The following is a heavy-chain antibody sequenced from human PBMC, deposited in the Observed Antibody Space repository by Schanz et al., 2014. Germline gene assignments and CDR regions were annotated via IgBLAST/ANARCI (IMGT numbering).Heavy chain of an antibody. J-gene: IGHJ5*02. Sequence: EVQLVESGGGLVQPGGSLRLSCAASGFTFRTYLMNWVRQAPGKGLEWVGRIKSKTDGGTTDYAAPVKGRFIISRDDSKDTLYLQMNSLKSEDTASYYCTTDPVGWSWGQGTLVTVSS. CDR3: TTDPVGWS. D-gene: IGHD1-26*01. V-gene: IGHV3-15*01. CDR2: IKSKTDGGTT. CDR1: GFTFRTYL.